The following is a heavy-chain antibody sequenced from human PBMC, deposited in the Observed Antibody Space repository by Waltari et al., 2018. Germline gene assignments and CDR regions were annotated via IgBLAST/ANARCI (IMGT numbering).Heavy chain of an antibody. CDR3: ARRGYSYDFDY. V-gene: IGHV3-23*01. CDR2: MSGSGCST. J-gene: IGHJ4*02. Sequence: EVQLLESGGGLVQPGGSLRLSCAASGFTFSSYAMSWVRQAPGKGLEGVSAMSGSGCSTYYADSVKGRFTISRDNSKNTLYLQMNSLRAEDTAVYYCARRGYSYDFDYWGQGTLVTVSS. D-gene: IGHD5-18*01. CDR1: GFTFSSYA.